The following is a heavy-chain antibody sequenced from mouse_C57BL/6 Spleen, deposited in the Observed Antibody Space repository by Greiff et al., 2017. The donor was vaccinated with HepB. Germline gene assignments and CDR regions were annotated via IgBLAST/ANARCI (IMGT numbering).Heavy chain of an antibody. CDR1: GYTFTSYW. CDR3: ARRYDSRPYWYFDV. CDR2: IDPSDSYT. V-gene: IGHV1-69*01. J-gene: IGHJ1*03. D-gene: IGHD1-1*01. Sequence: QVQLQQPGAELVMPGASVKLSCKASGYTFTSYWMHWVKQRPGQGLEWIGEIDPSDSYTNYNQKFKGKSTLTVDKSSSTAYMQLSSLTSEDSAVYYCARRYDSRPYWYFDVWGTGTTVTVSS.